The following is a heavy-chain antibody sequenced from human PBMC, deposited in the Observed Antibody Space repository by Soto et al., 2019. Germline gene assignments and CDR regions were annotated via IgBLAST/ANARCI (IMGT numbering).Heavy chain of an antibody. V-gene: IGHV2-5*01. CDR3: AHRGYGDYPRDNWFDP. CDR2: IYWNDDE. Sequence: QITLKESGPTLVKPTQTLTLTCSFSGFSLSTSGRGVGWIRQPPGKALEWLALIYWNDDERYSPSLKNRVTITKDAYKNQVVLTMSSMDPVDTATYYCAHRGYGDYPRDNWFDPWGQGTLVTVSS. J-gene: IGHJ5*02. D-gene: IGHD4-17*01. CDR1: GFSLSTSGRG.